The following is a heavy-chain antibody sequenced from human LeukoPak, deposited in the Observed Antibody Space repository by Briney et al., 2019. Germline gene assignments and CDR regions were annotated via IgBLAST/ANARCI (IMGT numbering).Heavy chain of an antibody. CDR1: GGTFSSYA. Sequence: GASVKVSCKASGGTFSSYAISWVRQAPGQGLEWMGGIIPIFGTANYAQKFQGRVTITADESTSTAYMELSSLRSEDTAVYYCARGADYYDNSGRNHDAFDIWGQGTMVTVSS. V-gene: IGHV1-69*13. D-gene: IGHD3-22*01. CDR3: ARGADYYDNSGRNHDAFDI. J-gene: IGHJ3*02. CDR2: IIPIFGTA.